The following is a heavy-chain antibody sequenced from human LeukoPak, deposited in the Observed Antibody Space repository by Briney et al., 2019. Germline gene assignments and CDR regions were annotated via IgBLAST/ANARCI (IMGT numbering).Heavy chain of an antibody. CDR1: GFTFSSSA. CDR3: VKAQNHRRQELYFHH. CDR2: INSYGDNT. Sequence: GGSLRLSCSASGFTFSSSAMHWVRQAPGKGLQYVSAINSYGDNTFYADSVKGRFAISRDNSKNTLYLQMSSLRPEDTAVYYCVKAQNHRRQELYFHHWGQGTLVSVSS. J-gene: IGHJ1*01. D-gene: IGHD1-7*01. V-gene: IGHV3-64D*09.